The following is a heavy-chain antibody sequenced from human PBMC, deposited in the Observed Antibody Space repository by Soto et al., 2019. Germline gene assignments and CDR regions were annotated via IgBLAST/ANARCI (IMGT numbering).Heavy chain of an antibody. CDR1: GFTFSSYA. Sequence: GSLRLSCAASGFTFSSYALSWVRQAPGKGLEWVSGLSGNAESTYDADSVRGRFIISRDNSNNTLFLQMNSLRAEDTAVYYCAGDPDSHYNDSHAYSYPWGQGTLVTVPQ. D-gene: IGHD3-22*01. CDR2: LSGNAEST. V-gene: IGHV3-23*01. CDR3: AGDPDSHYNDSHAYSYP. J-gene: IGHJ5*02.